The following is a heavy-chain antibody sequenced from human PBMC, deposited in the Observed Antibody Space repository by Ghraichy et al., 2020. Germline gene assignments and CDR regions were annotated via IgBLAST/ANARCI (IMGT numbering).Heavy chain of an antibody. CDR2: ISGSGGRT. V-gene: IGHV3-23*01. Sequence: GESLNISCAASGFTFNSYDMSWVRQAPGKGLEWVSTISGSGGRTYYADSVKGRFTISRDNSKNTLYLQMNSLRADDTAIYYCAKVPRTPDGYNYIYFDYWGQGTLVTVSS. CDR1: GFTFNSYD. J-gene: IGHJ4*02. D-gene: IGHD5-24*01. CDR3: AKVPRTPDGYNYIYFDY.